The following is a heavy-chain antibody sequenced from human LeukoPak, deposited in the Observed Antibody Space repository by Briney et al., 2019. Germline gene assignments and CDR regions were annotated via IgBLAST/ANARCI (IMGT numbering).Heavy chain of an antibody. CDR2: ISSSSSTI. CDR1: GFTFSSYS. D-gene: IGHD2-8*01. J-gene: IGHJ1*01. CDR3: AREMMVYFQH. V-gene: IGHV3-48*01. Sequence: GSLRLSCAASGFTFSSYSMNWVRQAPGKGLEWVSYISSSSSTIYYADSVKGRFIISRDNSKNTLYLQMNSLRAEDTAVYYCAREMMVYFQHWGQGTLVTVSS.